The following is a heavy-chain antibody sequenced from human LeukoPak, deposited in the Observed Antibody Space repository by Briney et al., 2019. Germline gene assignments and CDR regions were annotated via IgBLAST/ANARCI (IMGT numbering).Heavy chain of an antibody. D-gene: IGHD4/OR15-4a*01. CDR1: GFSLSTSGMC. J-gene: IGHJ5*02. V-gene: IGHV4-61*08. Sequence: SGPTLVNPTQTLTLTCTFSGFSLSTSGMCVSWIRQPPGKGLEWIGYIYDSGSTDYNPSLKSRVTISVDTSKNQFSLKLSSVTAADTAIYYCARHDMCDGAPCSTGRWFGPWGQGTLVTVSS. CDR3: ARHDMCDGAPCSTGRWFGP. CDR2: IYDSGST.